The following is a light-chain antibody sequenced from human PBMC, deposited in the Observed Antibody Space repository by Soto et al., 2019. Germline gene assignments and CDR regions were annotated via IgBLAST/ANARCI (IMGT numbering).Light chain of an antibody. CDR2: EGS. Sequence: QSALTQPASVSGSPGQSIIISCTGTSSDVGSYNLVSWYQQHPGKAPKLMIYEGSKRPSGVSTRFSGSKSGNTASLTISGLQAEDEADYYCCSYAGSSTNVVFGGGTKLTVL. V-gene: IGLV2-23*01. CDR3: CSYAGSSTNVV. CDR1: SSDVGSYNL. J-gene: IGLJ2*01.